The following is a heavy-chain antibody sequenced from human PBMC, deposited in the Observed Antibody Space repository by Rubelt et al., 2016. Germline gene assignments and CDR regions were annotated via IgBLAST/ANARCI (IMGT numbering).Heavy chain of an antibody. CDR1: GGTFSSYA. D-gene: IGHD6-19*01. Sequence: QVQLVQSGAEVKKPGSSVKVSCKASGGTFSSYAISWVRQAPGQGLEWMGGIIPIFGTANYAQKCQGRVTMTRDTSTSTVYMELSSLRSEDTAVYYCARGGWSSLNWFDPWGQGTLVTVSS. CDR3: ARGGWSSLNWFDP. J-gene: IGHJ5*02. V-gene: IGHV1-69*06. CDR2: IIPIFGTA.